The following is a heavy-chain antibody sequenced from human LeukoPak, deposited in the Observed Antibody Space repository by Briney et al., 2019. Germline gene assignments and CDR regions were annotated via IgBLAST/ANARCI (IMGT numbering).Heavy chain of an antibody. CDR1: GFTFSDYY. Sequence: PGGSLRLSCAASGFTFSDYYMSWIRQAPGKGLEWVSYISSSGSTLYHADSVRGRFIISRDNAKDALYLQMNSLKTEDTAVYYCARDLTVAGTGDYWGQGTLVTVSS. CDR2: ISSSGSTL. J-gene: IGHJ4*02. V-gene: IGHV3-11*01. CDR3: ARDLTVAGTGDY. D-gene: IGHD6-19*01.